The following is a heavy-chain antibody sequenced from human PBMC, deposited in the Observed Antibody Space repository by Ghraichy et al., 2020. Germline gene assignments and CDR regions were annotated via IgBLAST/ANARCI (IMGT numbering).Heavy chain of an antibody. CDR3: ARGASKLGYCSGTSCPFDY. D-gene: IGHD2-2*01. CDR2: INQSGST. V-gene: IGHV4-34*01. Sequence: SETLSLTCAVYGGSFSGYFWGWIRQPPGKGLEWIGQINQSGSTKYNPSLKSRVTISGDMAKNQFSRERTSVTAADTAVYYCARGASKLGYCSGTSCPFDYWGQGTLVTVSS. J-gene: IGHJ4*02. CDR1: GGSFSGYF.